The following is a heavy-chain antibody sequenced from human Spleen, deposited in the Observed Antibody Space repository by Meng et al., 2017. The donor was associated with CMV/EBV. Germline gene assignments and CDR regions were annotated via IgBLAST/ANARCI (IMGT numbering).Heavy chain of an antibody. J-gene: IGHJ5*02. CDR2: INHRGST. CDR3: ARATFRLRNWFDP. Sequence: CAVHGGSFSCHYGAWIRQPPGKGLEWIGEINHRGSTNYNPSLKSRVTIAVDTSKNQFSLKLSAVTAADTAVYYGARATFRLRNWFDPWGQGTLVTVSS. V-gene: IGHV4-34*01. CDR1: GGSFSCHY. D-gene: IGHD3-16*01.